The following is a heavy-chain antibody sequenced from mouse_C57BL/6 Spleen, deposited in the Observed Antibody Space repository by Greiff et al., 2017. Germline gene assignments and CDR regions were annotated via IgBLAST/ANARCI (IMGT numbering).Heavy chain of an antibody. CDR3: ARAHYYGSSYGYFDY. CDR1: GYAFSSSW. V-gene: IGHV1-82*01. CDR2: IYPGDGDT. Sequence: VKLMESGPELVKPGASVKISCKASGYAFSSSWMNWVKQRPGKGLEWIGRIYPGDGDTNYNGKFKGKATLTADKSSSTAYMQLCSLTSEDSAVYFCARAHYYGSSYGYFDYWGQGTTLTVSS. J-gene: IGHJ2*01. D-gene: IGHD1-1*01.